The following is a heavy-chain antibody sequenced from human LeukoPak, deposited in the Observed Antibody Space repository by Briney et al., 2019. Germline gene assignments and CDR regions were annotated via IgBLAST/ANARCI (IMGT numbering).Heavy chain of an antibody. D-gene: IGHD2-21*01. V-gene: IGHV3-7*01. CDR3: ARVLGAYCGGDCYPLEY. CDR1: GFTFSSYW. Sequence: GGSLRLSCAASGFTFSSYWMSWVRQAPGKGLEWVANIKQDGSEKHYVDSVKGRFTISRDNAKNSLYLQMNSLRAEDTAVYYCARVLGAYCGGDCYPLEYWGQGTLVTVSS. CDR2: IKQDGSEK. J-gene: IGHJ4*02.